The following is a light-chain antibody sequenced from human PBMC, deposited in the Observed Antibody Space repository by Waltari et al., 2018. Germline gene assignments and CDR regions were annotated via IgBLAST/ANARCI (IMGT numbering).Light chain of an antibody. V-gene: IGLV2-14*03. Sequence: QSDLTQPASVSGSPGQSITISCTGTATDIGGYNYVSWYQQHPGKAPKLVIFDVSSRPSGISYRFSASKFGNTASLTISGLQPDDEADYYCCSFTSSSTWVFGGGTKLTVL. J-gene: IGLJ3*02. CDR1: ATDIGGYNY. CDR2: DVS. CDR3: CSFTSSSTWV.